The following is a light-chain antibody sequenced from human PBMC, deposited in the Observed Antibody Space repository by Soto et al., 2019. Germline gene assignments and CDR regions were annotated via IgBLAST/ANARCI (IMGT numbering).Light chain of an antibody. Sequence: DVVMTQSPLSLPFTLGQTASSSCRSTQSLVSSDGNTSFTWLQQMPVQSPSRLIYRFSGRESVVPDRLRGGGTGTSFTLKVSSVEAANVGVYYDVQGSHWPGTFGQGSKVDSK. V-gene: IGKV2-30*01. CDR2: RFS. CDR1: QSLVSSDGNTS. CDR3: VQGSHWPGT. J-gene: IGKJ1*01.